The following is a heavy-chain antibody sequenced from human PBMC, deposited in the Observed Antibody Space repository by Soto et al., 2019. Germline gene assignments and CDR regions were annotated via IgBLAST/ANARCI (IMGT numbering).Heavy chain of an antibody. CDR2: IYYSGST. J-gene: IGHJ5*02. CDR3: ARDKSEWFDP. V-gene: IGHV4-59*01. Sequence: SETLRLTWTVSGGSISSYYWRWIRQPPGKGLEWIGYIYYSGSTNYNPSPKSRVTISVDTSKNQFSLKLSSVTAADTAVYYCARDKSEWFDPWGQGTLVTVSS. CDR1: GGSISSYY.